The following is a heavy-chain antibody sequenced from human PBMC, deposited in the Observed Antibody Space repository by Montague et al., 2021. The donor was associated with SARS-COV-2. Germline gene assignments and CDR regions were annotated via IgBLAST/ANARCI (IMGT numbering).Heavy chain of an antibody. CDR2: TYYRSKWDS. CDR1: GDSVASKSGA. CDR3: ASSGITLTGLDAFDI. D-gene: IGHD3-9*01. Sequence: CAISGDSVASKSGAWNWIRQSPSRGLEWLGRTYYRSKWDSDYAESVKRXLVITPDTSKNQVSLQLNSVIPEDTAVYFCASSGITLTGLDAFDIWGQGTMVTVSS. J-gene: IGHJ3*02. V-gene: IGHV6-1*01.